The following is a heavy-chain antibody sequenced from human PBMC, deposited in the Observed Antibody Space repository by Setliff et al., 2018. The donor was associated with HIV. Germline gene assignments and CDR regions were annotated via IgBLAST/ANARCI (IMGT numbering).Heavy chain of an antibody. CDR2: ITTYNGGT. Sequence: GASVKVSCKASGYSFTSYGLSWVRQAPGQGLEWMGSITTYNGGTNYAQKFQGRVTMTTDTSTNTAYMELRSLRSDDTAVYYCTRGGYSGAFLDAFDIWGQGTMVTVSS. D-gene: IGHD1-26*01. CDR3: TRGGYSGAFLDAFDI. V-gene: IGHV1-18*01. CDR1: GYSFTSYG. J-gene: IGHJ3*02.